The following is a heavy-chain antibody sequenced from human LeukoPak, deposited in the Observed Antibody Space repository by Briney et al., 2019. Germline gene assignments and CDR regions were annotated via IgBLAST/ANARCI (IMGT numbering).Heavy chain of an antibody. Sequence: WVRQPPGKGLEWIGSIYYSGSTYYNPSLKSRVTISVDTSKNQFSLKLSSVTAADTAVYYCARDGQGYCSGGSCYIFAFDIWGQGTMVTVSS. V-gene: IGHV4-39*07. CDR2: IYYSGST. J-gene: IGHJ3*02. D-gene: IGHD2-15*01. CDR3: ARDGQGYCSGGSCYIFAFDI.